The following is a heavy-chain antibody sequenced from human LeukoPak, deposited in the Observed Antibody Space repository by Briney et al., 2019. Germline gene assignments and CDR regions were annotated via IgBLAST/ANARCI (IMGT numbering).Heavy chain of an antibody. CDR3: ARDWGAAGLWDY. V-gene: IGHV3-7*05. J-gene: IGHJ4*02. Sequence: GGSLRLSCAASGFTFSSTWMNWIRQAPGKGLEWVANIKEDGSEKDYVDSVKGRFTISRDNAKNSLYLQMNSLRAEDTAIYYCARDWGAAGLWDYWGQGTLVTVSS. CDR2: IKEDGSEK. D-gene: IGHD6-13*01. CDR1: GFTFSSTW.